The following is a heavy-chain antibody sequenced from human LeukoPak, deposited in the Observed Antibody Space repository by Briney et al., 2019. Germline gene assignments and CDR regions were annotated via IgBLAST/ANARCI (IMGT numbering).Heavy chain of an antibody. J-gene: IGHJ4*02. D-gene: IGHD3-9*01. CDR2: IYSGDSDI. CDR1: GYSFTNYW. CDR3: ARSASRYFDWFDY. Sequence: VSLKISCKGSGYSFTNYWIGWVRQMPGKGLGWMGIIYSGDSDIRYIPSFQGQVTISADKSINSAYLQWSSLKASDTAIYYCARSASRYFDWFDYWGQGTLVTVSS. V-gene: IGHV5-51*01.